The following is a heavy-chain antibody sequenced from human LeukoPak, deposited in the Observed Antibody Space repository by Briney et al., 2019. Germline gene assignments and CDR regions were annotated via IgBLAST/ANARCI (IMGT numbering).Heavy chain of an antibody. D-gene: IGHD1-26*01. CDR2: ISGSGGST. CDR1: GFTFSSYA. J-gene: IGHJ3*02. V-gene: IGHV3-23*01. Sequence: GGSLRLSCAASGFTFSSYAMSWVRQAPGKGLEWVSAISGSGGSTYYADSVKGWFTISRDNSKNTLYLQMNSLRAEDTAVYYCAKDFPGGYYSEDAFDIWGQGTMVTVSS. CDR3: AKDFPGGYYSEDAFDI.